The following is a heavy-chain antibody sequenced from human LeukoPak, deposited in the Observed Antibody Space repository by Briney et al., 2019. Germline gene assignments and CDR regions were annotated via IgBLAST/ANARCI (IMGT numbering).Heavy chain of an antibody. CDR3: APTWGGGSRYFDL. V-gene: IGHV1-69*05. CDR2: IVPIFGTA. Sequence: SEKVSCKASGGTFSSYAISWVRQAPGQGLEWMGRIVPIFGTANYAQKFQGRVTITTDESTSTAYMELSSLRSEDTAVYYWAPTWGGGSRYFDLWGRGTLVTVSS. D-gene: IGHD2-15*01. J-gene: IGHJ2*01. CDR1: GGTFSSYA.